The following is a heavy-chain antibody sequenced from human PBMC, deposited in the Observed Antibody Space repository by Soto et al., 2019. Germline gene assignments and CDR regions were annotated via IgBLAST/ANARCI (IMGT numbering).Heavy chain of an antibody. CDR1: GFTFATYS. V-gene: IGHV3-21*06. CDR2: ITSSSDYI. D-gene: IGHD3-10*01. J-gene: IGHJ4*02. Sequence: EVQLVQSGGGLVKPGGSLRLSCAASGFTFATYSMSWVRQAPGKRLEWVSSITSSSDYIHYADSVRGRFTISRDNAQSSLYLRMISLRGEDTAVYYCARDTNFYASGSGVDYWGQGTLVTVSS. CDR3: ARDTNFYASGSGVDY.